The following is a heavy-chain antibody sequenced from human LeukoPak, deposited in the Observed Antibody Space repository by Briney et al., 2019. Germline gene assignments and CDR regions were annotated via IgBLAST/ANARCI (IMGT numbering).Heavy chain of an antibody. V-gene: IGHV3-48*01. D-gene: IGHD3-22*01. CDR1: GFPFSSYS. J-gene: IGHJ4*02. CDR3: ATAPGYYYDSSGPDY. Sequence: GGSLRLSCAASGFPFSSYSMNWVRQAPGKGLEWVSYISSSSSTICYADSVKGRFTISRDNAKNSLYLQMNSLRAEDTAVYYCATAPGYYYDSSGPDYWGQGTLVTVSS. CDR2: ISSSSSTI.